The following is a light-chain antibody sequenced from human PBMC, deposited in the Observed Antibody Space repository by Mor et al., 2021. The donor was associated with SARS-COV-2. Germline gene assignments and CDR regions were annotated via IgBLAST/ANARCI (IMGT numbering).Light chain of an antibody. CDR3: QQYNNWPYT. J-gene: IGKJ2*01. CDR2: GAS. Sequence: SIASNLAWYQQKPGQAPRLLIYGASSRATGIPARFSGSGSGTEFTLTIGSLQSEDFALYYCQQYNNWPYTFGQGTKLDI. CDR1: SIASN. V-gene: IGKV3-15*01.